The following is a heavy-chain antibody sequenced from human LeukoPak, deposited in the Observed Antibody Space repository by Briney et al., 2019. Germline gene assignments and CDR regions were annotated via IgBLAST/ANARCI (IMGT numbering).Heavy chain of an antibody. Sequence: GGSLRLSCAVSGFTLSSHGMHWVRQAPGKGLEWVSLIWYHGGNENYADSVKGRFTISRDNAKNSLYLQMNSLRAEDTAVYYCVGDDYGDYVYWGQGTLVTVSS. D-gene: IGHD4-17*01. CDR2: IWYHGGNE. CDR1: GFTLSSHG. V-gene: IGHV3-33*03. CDR3: VGDDYGDYVY. J-gene: IGHJ4*02.